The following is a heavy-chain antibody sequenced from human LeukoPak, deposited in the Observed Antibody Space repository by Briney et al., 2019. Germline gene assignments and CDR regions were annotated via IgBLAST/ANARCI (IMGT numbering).Heavy chain of an antibody. V-gene: IGHV1-69*13. CDR2: FIPIFGTA. D-gene: IGHD1-14*01. CDR3: ARDPDNLYYFDY. Sequence: ASVKVSCKASGGTFSSYAISWVRQAPGQGLEWMGGFIPIFGTANYAQKFQGRVTITADESTSTAYMELSSLRSEDTAVYYCARDPDNLYYFDYWGQGTLVTVSS. CDR1: GGTFSSYA. J-gene: IGHJ4*02.